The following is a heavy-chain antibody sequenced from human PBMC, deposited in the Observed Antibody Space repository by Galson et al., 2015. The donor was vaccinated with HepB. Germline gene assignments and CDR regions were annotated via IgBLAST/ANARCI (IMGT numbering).Heavy chain of an antibody. V-gene: IGHV1-2*06. CDR3: AKGNTAAAANLDY. D-gene: IGHD6-25*01. J-gene: IGHJ4*02. CDR1: GYTFTGYH. CDR2: VNPNSGGT. Sequence: SVTVSCKASGYTFTGYHTHWVRQAPGQGLEWMGRVNPNSGGTDYAQKFQGRVTMTRDTSISTAYMELTRLTSDDTAVYFCAKGNTAAAANLDYWGQGTLVTVSS.